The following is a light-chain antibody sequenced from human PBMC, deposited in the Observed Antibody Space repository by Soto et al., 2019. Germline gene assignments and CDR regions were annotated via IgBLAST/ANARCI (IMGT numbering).Light chain of an antibody. Sequence: DIQMTQSPSPLSASVGDRVTITCRASQTIRNYLNWYQQKPGEAPKLLIYAASRLQSVVPSRSSGSGSGTDFTITINTLQPEDIATYYCQQSYSTPRFGGGTKVEIK. CDR2: AAS. V-gene: IGKV1-39*01. J-gene: IGKJ4*01. CDR1: QTIRNY. CDR3: QQSYSTPR.